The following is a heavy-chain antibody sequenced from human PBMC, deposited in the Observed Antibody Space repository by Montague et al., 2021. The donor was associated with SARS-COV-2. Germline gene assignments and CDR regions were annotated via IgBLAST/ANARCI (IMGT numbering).Heavy chain of an antibody. CDR1: GGSISSSSYY. V-gene: IGHV4-39*07. CDR3: ARDTRVVVAASLNSWFDP. Sequence: SETLSLTCTVSGGSISSSSYYWGWICQPPGKGLEWIGSIYYSGSTYYNPSLKSRVTISVDTSKNQFSLKLSSVTAADTAVYYCARDTRVVVAASLNSWFDPWGQGTLVTVSS. J-gene: IGHJ5*02. D-gene: IGHD2-15*01. CDR2: IYYSGST.